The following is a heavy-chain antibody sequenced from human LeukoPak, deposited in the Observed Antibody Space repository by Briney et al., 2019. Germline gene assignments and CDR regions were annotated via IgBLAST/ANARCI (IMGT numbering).Heavy chain of an antibody. CDR3: VRDAFGSFGEFNY. CDR1: GFIFSSYG. CDR2: IWYDGSKQ. Sequence: GGSLRLSCAPSGFIFSSYGIHWVRHAPAKGLEWVAVIWYDGSKQYSGDSVKGLFTISRDNSRNTVYLQMSSLRDEDTAMYYCVRDAFGSFGEFNYWGQGALVTVSS. J-gene: IGHJ4*02. V-gene: IGHV3-33*01. D-gene: IGHD3-10*01.